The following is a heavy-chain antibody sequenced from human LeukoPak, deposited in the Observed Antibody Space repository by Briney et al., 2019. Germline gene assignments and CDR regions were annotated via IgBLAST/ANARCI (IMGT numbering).Heavy chain of an antibody. CDR1: GYTFTGYY. CDR3: ARGPSGYYDSSGYPGY. J-gene: IGHJ4*02. D-gene: IGHD3-22*01. Sequence: GASVKVSCKASGYTFTGYYMHRVRQAPGQGLEWMGWINPNSGGTNYAQKFQGRVTMTRDTSISTAYMELSRLRSDDTAVYYCARGPSGYYDSSGYPGYWGQGTLVTVSS. CDR2: INPNSGGT. V-gene: IGHV1-2*02.